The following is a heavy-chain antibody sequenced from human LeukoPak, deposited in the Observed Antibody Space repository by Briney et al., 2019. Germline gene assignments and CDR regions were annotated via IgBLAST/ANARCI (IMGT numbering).Heavy chain of an antibody. CDR2: ISSSSTHL. V-gene: IGHV3-21*01. J-gene: IGHJ4*02. CDR1: GFTFSSYS. D-gene: IGHD1-26*01. CDR3: ARDLIVEGTAILGY. Sequence: PGGSLRLSCAASGFTFSSYSMNWVRQAPGKGLEWVSSISSSSTHLYHADSVKGRFAISRDNAKNSLYLQMNSLRAEDTAVYYCARDLIVEGTAILGYWGRGTLVTVSS.